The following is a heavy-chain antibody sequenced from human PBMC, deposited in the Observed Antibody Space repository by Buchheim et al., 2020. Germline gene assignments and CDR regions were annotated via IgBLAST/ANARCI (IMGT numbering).Heavy chain of an antibody. CDR1: GFTFSSYG. CDR3: AKGRMVVAGLDY. J-gene: IGHJ4*02. V-gene: IGHV3-30*18. CDR2: ISYDGSNK. Sequence: QVQLVESGGGVVQPGRSLRLSCAASGFTFSSYGMHWVRQAPGKGLEWVSVISYDGSNKYYADSVKGRFTISRDNSKNTLYLQMNSLRAEDTAVYYSAKGRMVVAGLDYWGQGTL. D-gene: IGHD2-15*01.